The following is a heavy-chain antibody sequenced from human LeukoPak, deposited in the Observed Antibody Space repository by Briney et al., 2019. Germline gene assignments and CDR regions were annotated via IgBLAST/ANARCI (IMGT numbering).Heavy chain of an antibody. Sequence: GGSLRLSCAASGFTFSSYAMSWVRQAPGKGPMWVSRICPDGTVTNYADSVKARFIISRDNARNTVYLQMNSLRVEDTAVYYCVRDFRSADYWGQGTLVTVSS. CDR1: GFTFSSYA. J-gene: IGHJ4*02. CDR2: ICPDGTVT. V-gene: IGHV3-74*01. CDR3: VRDFRSADY.